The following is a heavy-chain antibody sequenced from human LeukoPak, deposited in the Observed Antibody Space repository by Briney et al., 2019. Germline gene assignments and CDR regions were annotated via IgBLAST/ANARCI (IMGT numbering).Heavy chain of an antibody. CDR2: INHSGST. V-gene: IGHV4-34*01. J-gene: IGHJ6*03. Sequence: SETLSLTCAVYGGSFSGHYWTWIRQPPGKGLEWIGEINHSGSTNYNPSLKSRVTISVDTSKNQFSLKVSSVTAADTAVYYCASVKDPGGYYYYYYMDIWGKGNTVTVSS. CDR3: ASVKDPGGYYYYYYMDI. D-gene: IGHD3-16*01. CDR1: GGSFSGHY.